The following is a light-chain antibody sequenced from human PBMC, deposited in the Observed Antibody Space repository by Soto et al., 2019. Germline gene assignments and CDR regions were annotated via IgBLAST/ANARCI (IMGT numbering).Light chain of an antibody. CDR3: SSYTSSSTPQVV. J-gene: IGLJ2*01. CDR1: SSDVGGYNY. Sequence: QSALTQPASVSGSPGQSITISCTGTSSDVGGYNYVSWYQQHPGKAPKLMIYEVSNRPSGVSNRFSGSKSGNTASLTISGLQAEDEDDYYCSSYTSSSTPQVVFGGGTKLTVL. V-gene: IGLV2-14*01. CDR2: EVS.